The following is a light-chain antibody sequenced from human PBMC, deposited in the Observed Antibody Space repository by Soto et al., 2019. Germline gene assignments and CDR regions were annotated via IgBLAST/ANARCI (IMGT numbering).Light chain of an antibody. CDR1: QSVSSN. Sequence: EIVMTQSPATLSVSPGERATLSCRASQSVSSNLAWYQQRPGQAPRLLIYGASTRATGIPARFSGSGSGTEFTLTISSLQSEDFAVYYCQHSNNWPPTFGQGTKVEIK. CDR2: GAS. V-gene: IGKV3-15*01. CDR3: QHSNNWPPT. J-gene: IGKJ1*01.